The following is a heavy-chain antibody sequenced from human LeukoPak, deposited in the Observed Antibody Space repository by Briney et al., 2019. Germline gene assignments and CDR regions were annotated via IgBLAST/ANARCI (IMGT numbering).Heavy chain of an antibody. Sequence: GGSLRLSCAASGFTLSSYWGHWVRQAPGKGLVWLSRINSDGSITTYADSVKGRFTISRDKAKNTVYLQMDSLRAEDTALYYCARGGGGSEKFDCWGQGTLVTVSS. CDR1: GFTLSSYW. CDR3: ARGGGGSEKFDC. V-gene: IGHV3-74*01. D-gene: IGHD1-26*01. CDR2: INSDGSIT. J-gene: IGHJ4*02.